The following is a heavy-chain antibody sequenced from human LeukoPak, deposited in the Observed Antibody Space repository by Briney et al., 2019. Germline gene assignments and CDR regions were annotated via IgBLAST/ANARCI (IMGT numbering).Heavy chain of an antibody. CDR3: AHRRPVSGNNYFGS. Sequence: SGPTLVNPTQTLTLTCTFSGFSLTTSELGVGWIRQPPGKALEWLAFIYWDDVKRYSPSLKSRLSITKDTSKNRVVLTMTNMDPVDTATYYCAHRRPVSGNNYFGSWGQGTLVTVSS. CDR2: IYWDDVK. J-gene: IGHJ4*02. CDR1: GFSLTTSELG. V-gene: IGHV2-5*02. D-gene: IGHD5-24*01.